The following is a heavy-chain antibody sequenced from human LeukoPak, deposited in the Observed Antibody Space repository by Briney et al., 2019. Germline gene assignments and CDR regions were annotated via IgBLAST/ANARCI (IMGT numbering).Heavy chain of an antibody. D-gene: IGHD5-18*01. V-gene: IGHV4-59*01. CDR1: GGSISSYY. J-gene: IGHJ6*04. Sequence: PSQTLSLTCTVSGGSISSYYWSWIRQPPGKGLEWIGYIYYSGSTNYNPSLKSRVTISVDTSKNQFSLKLSSVTAADTAVYYCASSHTAMVNYYYGMDVWGKGTTVTVSS. CDR2: IYYSGST. CDR3: ASSHTAMVNYYYGMDV.